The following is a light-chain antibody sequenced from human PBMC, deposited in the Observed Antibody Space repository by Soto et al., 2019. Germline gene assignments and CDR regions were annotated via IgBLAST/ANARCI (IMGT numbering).Light chain of an antibody. Sequence: QSALTQPRSVSGSPGQSVTISCTGTSSDVGGYNYVSWYQQHPGKAPKLMIYDVTKRPSGVPDRFSGSKSGNTASLTISGLQDEDEADYYCCSYAGSYTFDVFGTGTQLTVL. CDR2: DVT. CDR1: SSDVGGYNY. V-gene: IGLV2-11*01. J-gene: IGLJ1*01. CDR3: CSYAGSYTFDV.